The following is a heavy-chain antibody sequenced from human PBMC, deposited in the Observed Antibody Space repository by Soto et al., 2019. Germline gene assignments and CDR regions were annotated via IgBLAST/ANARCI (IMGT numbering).Heavy chain of an antibody. D-gene: IGHD6-19*01. CDR3: ARGAGIAVAGTSFDY. CDR1: GFTFSSYT. J-gene: IGHJ4*02. V-gene: IGHV3-30-3*01. CDR2: ISYDGSNK. Sequence: QVQLVESGGGVVQPGRSLRLSCAASGFTFSSYTMHCVRQAPGKGLGWVALISYDGSNKYYADSVKGRFTISRDNSKNTLYLQMNSLRAEDTAVYYCARGAGIAVAGTSFDYWGQGTLVTVSS.